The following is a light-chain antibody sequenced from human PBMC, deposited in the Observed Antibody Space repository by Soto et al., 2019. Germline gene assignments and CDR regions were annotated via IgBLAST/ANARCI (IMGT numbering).Light chain of an antibody. J-gene: IGKJ1*01. Sequence: DIQMTQSPSTLSASVGDRVTITCRASQSISSWLAWYQQKPGKAPKLLIYKASSLESGVPSRFSGSGYGTAVTLTISSRQPDDFATYYCQQYKSYRTFGQGTKVEIK. CDR1: QSISSW. CDR3: QQYKSYRT. CDR2: KAS. V-gene: IGKV1-5*03.